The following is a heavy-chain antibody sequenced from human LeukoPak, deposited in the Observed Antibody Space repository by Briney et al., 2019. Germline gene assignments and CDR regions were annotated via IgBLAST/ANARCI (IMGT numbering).Heavy chain of an antibody. CDR2: ISGSGGST. CDR1: GFTFSSYA. J-gene: IGHJ4*02. Sequence: GSLRLSCAASGFTFSSYAMSWVRQAPGKGLEWVSAISGSGGSTYYADSVKGRFTISRDNSKNTLYLQMNSLRAEDTAVHYCAKDRRGSLKTQVTWEPIDYWGQGTLVTVSS. V-gene: IGHV3-23*01. D-gene: IGHD1-26*01. CDR3: AKDRRGSLKTQVTWEPIDY.